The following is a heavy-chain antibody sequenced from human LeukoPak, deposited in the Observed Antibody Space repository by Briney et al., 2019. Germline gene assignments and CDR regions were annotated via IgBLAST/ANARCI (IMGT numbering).Heavy chain of an antibody. J-gene: IGHJ4*02. CDR1: GFTFSSYA. CDR3: AKDGKGAPVAGTGYFDY. CDR2: ISGSGGNT. Sequence: GGSLRLSCAASGFTFSSYAMSWVRQAPGKGPEWVSVISGSGGNTYYADSVKGRFTISRDNSKNTLYLQMNSLRAEDTAIYYCAKDGKGAPVAGTGYFDYWGQGTLVTVSS. D-gene: IGHD6-19*01. V-gene: IGHV3-23*01.